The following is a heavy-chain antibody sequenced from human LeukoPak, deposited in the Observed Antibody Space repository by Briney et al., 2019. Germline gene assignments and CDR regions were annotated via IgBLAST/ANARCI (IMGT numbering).Heavy chain of an antibody. CDR2: IYTSGST. J-gene: IGHJ4*02. D-gene: IGHD3-10*01. Sequence: TLSXTCTVSGGSISSGSYYWSWIRQPAGKGLEWIGRIYTSGSTNYNPSLKSRVTISVNTSKNQFSLKLSSVTAAATAVYYCARVTRGFDYWGQGTLVTVSS. CDR1: GGSISSGSYY. CDR3: ARVTRGFDY. V-gene: IGHV4-61*02.